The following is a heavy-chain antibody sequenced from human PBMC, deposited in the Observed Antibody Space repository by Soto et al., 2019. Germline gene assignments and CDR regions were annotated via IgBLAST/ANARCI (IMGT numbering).Heavy chain of an antibody. CDR3: ARHNSQGEDSSGYYLYYFDY. Sequence: SGESLKISCKGSGYSFTSYWISWVRQMPGKGLEWMGRIDPSDSYTNYSPSFQGHVTISADKSISTAYLQWSSLKASDTAMYYCARHNSQGEDSSGYYLYYFDYWGQGTLVTVSS. CDR1: GYSFTSYW. V-gene: IGHV5-10-1*01. J-gene: IGHJ4*02. CDR2: IDPSDSYT. D-gene: IGHD3-22*01.